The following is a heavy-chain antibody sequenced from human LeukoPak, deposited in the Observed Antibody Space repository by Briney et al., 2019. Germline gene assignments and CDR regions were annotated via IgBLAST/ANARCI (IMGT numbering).Heavy chain of an antibody. CDR3: ARYYDILTGYYDAFDI. Sequence: SETLSLTCTVSGYSISSGYYWGWIRQPPGKGLEWIGSIYQSETTYYNPFRKSRVTISLDTSKNQFSLRLSSVTAADTAVYYCARYYDILTGYYDAFDIWGQGTMVTVSS. D-gene: IGHD3-9*01. CDR1: GYSISSGYY. V-gene: IGHV4-38-2*02. J-gene: IGHJ3*02. CDR2: IYQSETT.